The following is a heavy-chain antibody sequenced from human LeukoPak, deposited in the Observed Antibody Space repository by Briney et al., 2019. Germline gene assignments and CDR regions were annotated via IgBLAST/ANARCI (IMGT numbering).Heavy chain of an antibody. D-gene: IGHD3-10*01. CDR2: VYDSGST. CDR1: GGSISSYY. CDR3: ARRGGRGSSYWFDP. V-gene: IGHV4-59*08. Sequence: SETLSLTCTVSGGSISSYYWTWIRQPPGKGLEWIGYVYDSGSTNYNPSLQSRVTISVDTSKSQFSLRLTSVTAADTAVYYCARRGGRGSSYWFDPWGQGTLVTVSS. J-gene: IGHJ5*02.